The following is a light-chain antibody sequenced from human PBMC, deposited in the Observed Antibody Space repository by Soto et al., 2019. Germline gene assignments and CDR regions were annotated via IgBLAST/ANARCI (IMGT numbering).Light chain of an antibody. CDR3: SSYTSSSTYV. J-gene: IGLJ1*01. Sequence: QSVLTQPASVSGSPGRSITISCTGTSSDVGGYNYVSWYQQHPGKAPKFLIYEVSNRPSGVSNRFSGSKSGNTASLTISGLQAEDEADYYCSSYTSSSTYVFGTGTKVTVL. CDR2: EVS. V-gene: IGLV2-14*01. CDR1: SSDVGGYNY.